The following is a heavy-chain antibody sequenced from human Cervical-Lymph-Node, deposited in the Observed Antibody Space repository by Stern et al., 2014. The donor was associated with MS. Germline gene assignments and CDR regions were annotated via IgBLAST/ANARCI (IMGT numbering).Heavy chain of an antibody. CDR2: TSYRSEWSS. CDR1: GDSVSSDSAA. J-gene: IGHJ1*01. D-gene: IGHD2-8*01. Sequence: QVQLQQSGPGLVKPSQTLSLTCGISGDSVSSDSAAWNWIRQSPSRGLEWLGRTSYRSEWSSDDAGSVISRITISPDTSKNQFSLQLNSVTPEDTAVYYCARGDGPTSEYFQHWGQGTLVIVSS. CDR3: ARGDGPTSEYFQH. V-gene: IGHV6-1*01.